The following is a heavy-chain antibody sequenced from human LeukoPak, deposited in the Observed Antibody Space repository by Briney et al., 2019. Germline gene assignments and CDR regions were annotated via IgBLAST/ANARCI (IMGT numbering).Heavy chain of an antibody. CDR3: ARHRPRGWFDP. V-gene: IGHV4-39*01. CDR2: IYYSGST. CDR1: GGSISSSSYY. Sequence: PSETLSLTCTVSGGSISSSSYYWGWIRQPPGKGLEWIGSIYYSGSTYYNPSLKSRVTISVDTSKNLFSLKLSSVTAADTAVYYCARHRPRGWFDPWGQGTLVTVSS. J-gene: IGHJ5*02. D-gene: IGHD6-6*01.